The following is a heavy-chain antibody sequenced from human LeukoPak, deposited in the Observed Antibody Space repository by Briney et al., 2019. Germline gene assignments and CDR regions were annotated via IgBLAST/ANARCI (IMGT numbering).Heavy chain of an antibody. CDR1: GFTFSSYA. CDR2: ISSSSSTI. V-gene: IGHV3-48*01. Sequence: GGSLRLSCAASGFTFSSYAMSWVRQAPGKGLEWVSYISSSSSTIYYADSVKGRFTISRDNAKNSLYLQMNSLRAEDTAVYYCARSPHMVRGAFDYWGQGTLVTVSS. CDR3: ARSPHMVRGAFDY. D-gene: IGHD3-10*01. J-gene: IGHJ4*02.